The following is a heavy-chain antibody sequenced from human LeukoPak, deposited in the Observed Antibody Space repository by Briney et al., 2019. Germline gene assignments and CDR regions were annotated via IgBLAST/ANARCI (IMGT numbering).Heavy chain of an antibody. Sequence: TSETLSLTCAVSGYSISSGYYWGWIRQPPGKGLEWIGSIYHSGSTYYNPSLKSRVTISVDTSKNQFYLKLSSVTAADTAVYYCARLKPGVNYYYYYYMDVWGKGTTVTVSS. V-gene: IGHV4-38-2*01. D-gene: IGHD2-8*01. J-gene: IGHJ6*03. CDR2: IYHSGST. CDR1: GYSISSGYY. CDR3: ARLKPGVNYYYYYYMDV.